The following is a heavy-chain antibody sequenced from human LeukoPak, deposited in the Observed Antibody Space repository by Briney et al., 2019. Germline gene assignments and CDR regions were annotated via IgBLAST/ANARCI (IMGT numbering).Heavy chain of an antibody. J-gene: IGHJ3*02. D-gene: IGHD3-22*01. CDR1: GFTVSSNY. Sequence: GGSLRLSCAASGFTVSSNYMSWVRQAPGKGLEWVSVIYSGGSTYYADSVKGRFTISRDNSKNTLYLQMNSLRAEDTAVYYCAREGDSSGYYRGGDAFDIWGQGTMVTVSS. CDR2: IYSGGST. CDR3: AREGDSSGYYRGGDAFDI. V-gene: IGHV3-53*01.